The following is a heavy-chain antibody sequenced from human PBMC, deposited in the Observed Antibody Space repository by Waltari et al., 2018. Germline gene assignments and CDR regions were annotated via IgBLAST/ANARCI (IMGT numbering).Heavy chain of an antibody. V-gene: IGHV4-39*07. D-gene: IGHD2-21*02. CDR3: ARAMVVTLAGY. Sequence: QLQLQESGPGLVKPSETLSLTCTVSGGSISSSSYYWGWIRPPPGKGLEWIGSIYYSGSTYYNPSLKSRVTISVDTSKNQFSLKLSSVTAADTAVYYCARAMVVTLAGYWGQGTLVTVSS. J-gene: IGHJ4*02. CDR1: GGSISSSSYY. CDR2: IYYSGST.